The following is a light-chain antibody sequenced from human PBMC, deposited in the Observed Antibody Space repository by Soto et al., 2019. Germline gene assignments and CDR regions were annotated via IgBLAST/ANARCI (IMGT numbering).Light chain of an antibody. CDR2: KAS. J-gene: IGKJ2*01. CDR3: QQYNSYSYT. CDR1: QSISSW. Sequence: DIEMTQSPSTLSASIGDRVTSTCRASQSISSWLAWYQQKPGKAPKVLIYKASNLKSGVPSRFSGSGSGTEFTLTISSLQPDDFATYYCQQYNSYSYTFGQGTKLEIK. V-gene: IGKV1-5*03.